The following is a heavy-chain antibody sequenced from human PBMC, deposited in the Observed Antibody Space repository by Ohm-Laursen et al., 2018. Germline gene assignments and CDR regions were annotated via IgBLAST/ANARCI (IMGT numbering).Heavy chain of an antibody. CDR1: GFTFNIYW. J-gene: IGHJ4*02. D-gene: IGHD6-13*01. Sequence: SLRLSCTASGFTFNIYWMHWVRQAPGKGLMWVSRIKGDGTITNYADSVRGRFTISRDNAKNMLFLQMNSLRAEDTAVYYCATGPSLLIAAAGPYYFDYWGQGTLVTVSS. CDR2: IKGDGTIT. CDR3: ATGPSLLIAAAGPYYFDY. V-gene: IGHV3-74*01.